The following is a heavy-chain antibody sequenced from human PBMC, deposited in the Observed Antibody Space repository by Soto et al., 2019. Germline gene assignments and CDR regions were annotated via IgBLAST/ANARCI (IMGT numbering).Heavy chain of an antibody. V-gene: IGHV1-18*01. Sequence: QVQLVQSGAEVKKPGASVKVSCKASGYTFTSYGISWVRQASGQGLEGMGWISAYNGNTKYAQKLQGRVTMTTDTSTSTAYMKLRRLRSDDTAVYYCARDEAYKWNDGGWFDPWGQGTLVTVSS. CDR1: GYTFTSYG. CDR2: ISAYNGNT. CDR3: ARDEAYKWNDGGWFDP. D-gene: IGHD1-1*01. J-gene: IGHJ5*02.